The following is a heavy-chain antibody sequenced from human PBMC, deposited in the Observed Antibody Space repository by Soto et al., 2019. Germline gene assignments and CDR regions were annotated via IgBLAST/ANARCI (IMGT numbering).Heavy chain of an antibody. CDR2: IYYSGST. J-gene: IGHJ4*02. D-gene: IGHD1-26*01. CDR3: ARARVGASSFDY. CDR1: GGSISSYY. V-gene: IGHV4-59*08. Sequence: SETLSLTCTVSGGSISSYYWSWIRQPPGKGLEWIGYIYYSGSTNYNPSLKSRVTISVDTSKNQFSPKLRSVTAADTAVYYCARARVGASSFDYWGQGTLVTVSS.